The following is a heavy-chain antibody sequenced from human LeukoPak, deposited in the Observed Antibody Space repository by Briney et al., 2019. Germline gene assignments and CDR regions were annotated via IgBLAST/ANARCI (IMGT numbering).Heavy chain of an antibody. J-gene: IGHJ4*02. CDR3: ATSHGSGSPVDY. V-gene: IGHV1-24*01. D-gene: IGHD1-26*01. CDR1: GYTFTSYY. Sequence: ASVKVSCKASGYTFTSYYMHWVRQAPGQGLEWMGGFDPEDGETIYAQKFQGRVTMTEDTSTDTAYMELSNLRSEDTAVYYCATSHGSGSPVDYWGQGTLVTVSS. CDR2: FDPEDGET.